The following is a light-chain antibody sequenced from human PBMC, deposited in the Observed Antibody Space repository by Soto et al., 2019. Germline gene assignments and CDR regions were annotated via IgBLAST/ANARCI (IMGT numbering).Light chain of an antibody. J-gene: IGLJ1*01. CDR2: DVS. V-gene: IGLV2-14*01. CDR3: CSYASRSTHV. CDR1: SSDVGRYNY. Sequence: QSALTQPASVSGSPGQSITISCTGTSSDVGRYNYVSWYQQHAGKPPKLMIYDVSNRPSGVSNRFSGSKSGNTASLTISGLQTEVEADYYCCSYASRSTHVLGTGTKLTVL.